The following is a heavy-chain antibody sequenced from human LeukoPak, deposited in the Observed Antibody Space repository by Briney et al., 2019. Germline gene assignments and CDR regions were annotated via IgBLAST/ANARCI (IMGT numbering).Heavy chain of an antibody. CDR2: MNPNSGNT. CDR1: GYTFTGYY. V-gene: IGHV1-8*03. J-gene: IGHJ4*02. Sequence: GASVKVSCQASGYTFTGYYMHWVRPAPGQGLEWMGWMNPNSGNTGYAQKFQGRVTITRNTSISTAYMDLSSLRSEDVAVYYCARGRWVATNQAYYFDDWGQGTLVTVSS. CDR3: ARGRWVATNQAYYFDD. D-gene: IGHD5-12*01.